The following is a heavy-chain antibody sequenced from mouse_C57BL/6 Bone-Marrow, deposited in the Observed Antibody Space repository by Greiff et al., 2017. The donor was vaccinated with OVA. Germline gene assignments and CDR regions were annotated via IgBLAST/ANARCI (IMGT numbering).Heavy chain of an antibody. J-gene: IGHJ4*01. CDR1: GYAFSSSW. CDR2: IYPGDGDT. D-gene: IGHD1-1*01. V-gene: IGHV1-82*01. Sequence: QVQLKESGPELVKPGASVKISCKASGYAFSSSWMNWVKQRPGKGLEWIGRIYPGDGDTNYNGKFKGKATLTADKSSSTAYMQLSSLTSEDSAVDFCARRNYDYGSGAMDYWGQGTSVTVSS. CDR3: ARRNYDYGSGAMDY.